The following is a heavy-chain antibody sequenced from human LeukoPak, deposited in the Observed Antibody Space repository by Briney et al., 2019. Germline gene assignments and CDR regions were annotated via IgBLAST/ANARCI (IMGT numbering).Heavy chain of an antibody. Sequence: PGGCLRLSCAASGFTFNSHEMHWVRQAPGKGLDWVSYITSSGGITYYADSVKGRFTVSRDNAKNSLYLQMNSLRAEDTAVYYCAGERNCGGDCYQGSWFDPWGQGTLVTVSS. J-gene: IGHJ5*02. CDR1: GFTFNSHE. D-gene: IGHD2-21*02. CDR2: ITSSGGIT. V-gene: IGHV3-48*03. CDR3: AGERNCGGDCYQGSWFDP.